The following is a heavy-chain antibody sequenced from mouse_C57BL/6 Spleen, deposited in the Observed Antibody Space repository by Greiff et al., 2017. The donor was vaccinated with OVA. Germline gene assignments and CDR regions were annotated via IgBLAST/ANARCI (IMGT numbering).Heavy chain of an antibody. Sequence: QVQLQQPGAELVKPGASVKMSCKASGYTFTSYWITWVKQRPGQGLEWIGDIYPGSGSTNYNEKFKSKATLTVDTSSSTAYRQLSILTAEDSAVYYCARYLTGTSGYFDVWGTGTTVTVSS. D-gene: IGHD4-1*01. CDR2: IYPGSGST. CDR1: GYTFTSYW. V-gene: IGHV1-55*01. J-gene: IGHJ1*03. CDR3: ARYLTGTSGYFDV.